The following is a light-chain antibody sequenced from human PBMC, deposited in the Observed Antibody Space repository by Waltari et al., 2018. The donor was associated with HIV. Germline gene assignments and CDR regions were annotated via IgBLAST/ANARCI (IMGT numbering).Light chain of an antibody. J-gene: IGLJ3*02. CDR1: SSKFGNAF. Sequence: QSVLTQPPSVSAAPGQKVTISCSGSSSKFGNAFVSWYQHLPGAAPKLLIYDNDKRPSGISGGFAGSKAGTSATLGITGLQTGDDADYYCGTWDTSLGAVVFGGGTKLTVL. CDR2: DND. CDR3: GTWDTSLGAVV. V-gene: IGLV1-51*01.